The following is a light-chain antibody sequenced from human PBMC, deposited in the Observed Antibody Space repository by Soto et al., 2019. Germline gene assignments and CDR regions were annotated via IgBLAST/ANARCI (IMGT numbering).Light chain of an antibody. V-gene: IGLV2-14*01. Sequence: TSSDIGGYDYVSWYQQRPGKAPKLMIYEVRYRPSGVSNRFSGSKSGNTASLTISGLQAEDEADYYCCSYTRTSNHYFFGSGTKVTVL. CDR1: SSDIGGYDY. J-gene: IGLJ1*01. CDR3: CSYTRTSNHYF. CDR2: EVR.